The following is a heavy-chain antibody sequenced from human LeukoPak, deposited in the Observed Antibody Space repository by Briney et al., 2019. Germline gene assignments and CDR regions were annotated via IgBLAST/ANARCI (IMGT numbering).Heavy chain of an antibody. CDR1: GFTFSSYG. J-gene: IGHJ4*02. Sequence: PGGSLRLSCAASGFTFSSYGMHWVRQAPGKGLEWVAFIRYDGSNKYYADSVKGRFTISRDNAKNSLYLQMNSLRAEDTAVYYCAREESSGYSYGIDYWGQGTLVTVSS. CDR3: AREESSGYSYGIDY. CDR2: IRYDGSNK. D-gene: IGHD5-18*01. V-gene: IGHV3-30*02.